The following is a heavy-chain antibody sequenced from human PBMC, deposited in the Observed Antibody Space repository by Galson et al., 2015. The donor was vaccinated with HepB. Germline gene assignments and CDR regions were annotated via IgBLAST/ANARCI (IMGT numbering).Heavy chain of an antibody. V-gene: IGHV3-23*01. CDR3: AKEGIMVSNNPYQLHF. Sequence: SLRLSCAASGFTFSRYAMTWVRQAPGKGLEWISSLTSNGGRIFYPHSVKGRFTISRDNSRNPVVLQLSSLRPEDTAVYYCAKEGIMVSNNPYQLHFWGQGALVSVSS. CDR2: LTSNGGRI. CDR1: GFTFSRYA. D-gene: IGHD2-8*01. J-gene: IGHJ4*02.